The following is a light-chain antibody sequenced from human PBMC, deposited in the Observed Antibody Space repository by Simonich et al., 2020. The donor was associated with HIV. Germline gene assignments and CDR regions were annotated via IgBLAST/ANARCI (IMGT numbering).Light chain of an antibody. V-gene: IGKV4-1*01. J-gene: IGKJ3*01. CDR2: WAS. Sequence: DIVMTQSPDSLAVSLGERATINCKSSQSVLYSSKNKNYLAWYQQKPGKPPQLLIYWASPRESGVPDRFSGSGSGTDFTLTISSLQAEDVAVYYCQQYFTTPPTFGPGTKVDIK. CDR1: QSVLYSSKNKNY. CDR3: QQYFTTPPT.